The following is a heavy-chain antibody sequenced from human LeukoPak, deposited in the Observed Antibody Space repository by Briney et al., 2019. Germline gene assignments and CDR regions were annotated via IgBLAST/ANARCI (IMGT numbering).Heavy chain of an antibody. CDR1: GYSISSGYY. D-gene: IGHD2-21*02. Sequence: PSETLSLTCAVSGYSISSGYYGGWIRQPPGKGLEWIGSIYHTGRTYYNPSLKSRVTISIDTSKNQFSLKLSSVTAADTAVYYCVRDWAHCGGDCYPGYWGQGTLVTVSS. CDR3: VRDWAHCGGDCYPGY. V-gene: IGHV4-38-2*02. J-gene: IGHJ4*02. CDR2: IYHTGRT.